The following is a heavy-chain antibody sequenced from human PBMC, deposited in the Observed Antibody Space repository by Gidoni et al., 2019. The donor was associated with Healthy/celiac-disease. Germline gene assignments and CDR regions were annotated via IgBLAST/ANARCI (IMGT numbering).Heavy chain of an antibody. V-gene: IGHV4-4*02. Sequence: QVQLQESGPGLVKPSGTLSLTCAVSGGSISSSNWWSWVRQPPGKGLEWIGEIYDSGSTTYNPSLKSRFTISVDKSKNQFSLKLSSVTAADTAVYYCARVGAALREGADYWGQGTLVTVSS. CDR2: IYDSGST. J-gene: IGHJ4*02. CDR1: GGSISSSNW. D-gene: IGHD4-17*01. CDR3: ARVGAALREGADY.